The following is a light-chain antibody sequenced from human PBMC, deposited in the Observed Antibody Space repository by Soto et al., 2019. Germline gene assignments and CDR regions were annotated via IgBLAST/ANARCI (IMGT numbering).Light chain of an antibody. CDR3: QHYERI. Sequence: DIQMTQSPSSLSASVGDRVTITCQASRDMRKFLNWYQQKPGQAPKLLIYDASNLETGVPSRFSGSGSGTHFTLTINNLQPEDIATYYCQHYERIFGGGTKVEIK. V-gene: IGKV1-33*01. J-gene: IGKJ4*01. CDR2: DAS. CDR1: RDMRKF.